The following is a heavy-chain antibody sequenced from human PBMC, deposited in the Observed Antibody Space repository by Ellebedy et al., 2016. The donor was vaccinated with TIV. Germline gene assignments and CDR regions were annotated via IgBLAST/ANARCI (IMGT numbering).Heavy chain of an antibody. CDR1: GFTFSVYY. D-gene: IGHD5-24*01. Sequence: GESLKISXEASGFTFSVYYMSWIRQAPGKGLEWVSFISLTSTATGVGYADSVKGRLTISRDNAENLVYLQIYRLRDEDTAVYYCARVHNGNTGGDYWGRGTLVTVSS. CDR3: ARVHNGNTGGDY. V-gene: IGHV3-11*06. J-gene: IGHJ4*02. CDR2: ISLTSTATGV.